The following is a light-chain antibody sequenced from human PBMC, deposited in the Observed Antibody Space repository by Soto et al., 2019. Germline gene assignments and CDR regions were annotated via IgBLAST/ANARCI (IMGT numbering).Light chain of an antibody. CDR3: QQVNSYPLT. V-gene: IGKV1-9*01. CDR1: QGSSSF. CDR2: GAS. Sequence: DIQLTQSPPFLSASVGDRVTIICRASQGSSSFLAWYQQKPGKAPKLLISGASTVERGVPSRFSGSGSGAEFTLTISSLQPEDFATYYCQQVNSYPLTFGPGTKVDIK. J-gene: IGKJ3*01.